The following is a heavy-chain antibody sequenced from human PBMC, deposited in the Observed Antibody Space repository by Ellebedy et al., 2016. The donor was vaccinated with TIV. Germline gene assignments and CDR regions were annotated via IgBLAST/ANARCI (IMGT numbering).Heavy chain of an antibody. CDR2: ISYDGSNK. CDR1: GFTFSNYA. D-gene: IGHD4-17*01. Sequence: GESLKISCAASGFTFSNYAMHWVRQAPGKGLEWVAVISYDGSNKYYADSVKGRFTISRDNAKNSLYLQMNSLRPEDTALYYCVKSIGVTVMGAAGFDYWGQGTLVTVSS. V-gene: IGHV3-30-3*01. J-gene: IGHJ4*02. CDR3: VKSIGVTVMGAAGFDY.